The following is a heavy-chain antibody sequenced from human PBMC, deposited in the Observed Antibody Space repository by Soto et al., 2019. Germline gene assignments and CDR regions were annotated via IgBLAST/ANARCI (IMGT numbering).Heavy chain of an antibody. CDR3: ANDYGDYRNDAFDI. CDR2: IYYSGST. J-gene: IGHJ3*02. D-gene: IGHD4-17*01. Sequence: PSETLSLTCTVSGGSITSSSYYWGWIRQPPGKGLEWIGSIYYSGSTYYNPSLKSRVTITLDRSKNQFTLRLSSMTAADAAVYYCANDYGDYRNDAFDIWSPGTRVTVSS. CDR1: GGSITSSSYY. V-gene: IGHV4-39*06.